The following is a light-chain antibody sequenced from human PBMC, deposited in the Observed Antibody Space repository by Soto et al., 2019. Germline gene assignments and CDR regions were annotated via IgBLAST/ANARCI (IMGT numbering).Light chain of an antibody. CDR2: GAS. CDR1: QGIGDT. CDR3: QQYNNWPRT. J-gene: IGKJ1*01. V-gene: IGKV3-15*01. Sequence: MTQSPATLSVSPGECVTLSCRASQGIGDTLAWYQHKPGQTPRLLIYGASTRATGIPARFSGSGSGTEFTLTISSLQSEDFAVYYRQQYNNWPRTFGQGTKVDIK.